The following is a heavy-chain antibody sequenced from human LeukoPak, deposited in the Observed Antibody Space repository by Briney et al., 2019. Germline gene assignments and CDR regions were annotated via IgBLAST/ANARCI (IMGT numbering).Heavy chain of an antibody. D-gene: IGHD3-16*01. CDR1: GYTFTSYD. Sequence: APVKVSCKASGYTFTSYDINRVRQATGKGLEWMGWINTKSGNTGYAQKCQGRVTMTRHTSLSTAYMELSSLRSEATAVYYCASAGDSTDIDYWGQGTLVTVSS. CDR3: ASAGDSTDIDY. J-gene: IGHJ4*02. CDR2: INTKSGNT. V-gene: IGHV1-8*01.